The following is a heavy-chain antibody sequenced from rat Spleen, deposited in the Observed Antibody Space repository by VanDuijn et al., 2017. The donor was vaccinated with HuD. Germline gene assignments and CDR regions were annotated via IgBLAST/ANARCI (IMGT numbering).Heavy chain of an antibody. CDR2: IIYDDSRT. J-gene: IGHJ2*01. Sequence: EVQLVESGGGLVQPGRSLKLSCAASGLTFSDYNMAWVRQAPKKGLEWVATIIYDDSRTYYRDSVKGRFTISRDDAKSTLYLQVDSLRSEDTTTYYCARQATTVPSYFDYWGQGVMVTVSS. CDR3: ARQATTVPSYFDY. CDR1: GLTFSDYN. V-gene: IGHV5S10*01. D-gene: IGHD1-1*01.